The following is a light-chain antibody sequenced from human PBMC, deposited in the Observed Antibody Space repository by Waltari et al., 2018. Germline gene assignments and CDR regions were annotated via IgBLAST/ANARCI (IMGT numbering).Light chain of an antibody. CDR3: QQTDSFPLT. CDR1: QDVSTW. CDR2: AAS. V-gene: IGKV1-12*01. Sequence: DIQITQSPSSATASIGDRVTISCRASQDVSTWVAWYQQKPGKAPNLLISAASSLQSGVPSRFSGSGSGTDFTLTISGLQPEDFTIYFCQQTDSFPLTFGGGTKVELK. J-gene: IGKJ4*01.